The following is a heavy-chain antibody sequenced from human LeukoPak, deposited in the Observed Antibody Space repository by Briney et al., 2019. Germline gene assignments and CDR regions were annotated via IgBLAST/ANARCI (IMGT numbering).Heavy chain of an antibody. D-gene: IGHD4-17*01. V-gene: IGHV3-48*01. CDR1: GFTFSRYS. CDR3: ARGYYGDYYNDY. CDR2: ISSSSTI. J-gene: IGHJ4*02. Sequence: GGSLRLSRAASGFTFSRYSMNWVRQAPGKGLEWVSYISSSSTIYYADSVKGRFTISRDNAKNSLYLQMNSLRAEDTAVYYCARGYYGDYYNDYWGQGTLVTVSS.